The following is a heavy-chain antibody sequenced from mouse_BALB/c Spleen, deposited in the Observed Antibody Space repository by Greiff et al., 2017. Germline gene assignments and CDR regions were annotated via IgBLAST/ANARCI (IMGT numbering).Heavy chain of an antibody. V-gene: IGHV1-77*01. CDR2: IYPGSGST. CDR3: ARLPPWFAY. D-gene: IGHD5-1*01. CDR1: GYTFTDYV. Sequence: VKLVESGPELVKPGASVKMSCKASGYTFTDYVISWVKQRTGQGLEWIGEIYPGSGSTYYNEKFKGKATLTADKSSNTAYMQLSSLTSEDSAVYFCARLPPWFAYWGQGTLVTVSA. J-gene: IGHJ3*01.